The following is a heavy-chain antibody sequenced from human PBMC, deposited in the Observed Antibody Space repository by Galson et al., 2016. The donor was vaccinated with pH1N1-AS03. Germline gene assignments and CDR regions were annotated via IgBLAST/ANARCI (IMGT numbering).Heavy chain of an antibody. Sequence: LSLTCTVSGGSVSSGSYYWTWIRQPPGKGLEWIGYIYYSASTNYNPSLKSRVTISVDTSKNQFSLKLSSVSAADTAVYYCARRYTAMADFDAFDIWGQGTMVTVSS. D-gene: IGHD5-18*01. J-gene: IGHJ3*02. CDR3: ARRYTAMADFDAFDI. V-gene: IGHV4-61*01. CDR1: GGSVSSGSYY. CDR2: IYYSAST.